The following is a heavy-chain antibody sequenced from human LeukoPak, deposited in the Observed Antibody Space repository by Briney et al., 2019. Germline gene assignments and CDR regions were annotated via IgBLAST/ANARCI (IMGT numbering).Heavy chain of an antibody. CDR1: GGSISSSSYY. Sequence: SETLSLTCTVSGGSISSSSYYWGWIRQPPGKGLEWIGGIYYSGSTYYNPSLKSRVTISVDTSKNQFSLKLSSVTAADTAVYYCARPFCSGGSCYFDYWGQGTLVTVSS. D-gene: IGHD2-15*01. CDR2: IYYSGST. V-gene: IGHV4-39*07. J-gene: IGHJ4*02. CDR3: ARPFCSGGSCYFDY.